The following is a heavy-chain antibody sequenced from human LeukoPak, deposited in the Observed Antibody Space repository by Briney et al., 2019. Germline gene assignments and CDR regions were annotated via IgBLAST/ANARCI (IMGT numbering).Heavy chain of an antibody. V-gene: IGHV3-30*02. CDR2: IRYDGSNK. D-gene: IGHD3-10*01. J-gene: IGHJ6*03. CDR1: GFTFSSYG. CDR3: AKEGMVRGEILYYYYYMDV. Sequence: GGSLRLSCAASGFTFSSYGMHWVRQAPGKGLEWVAVIRYDGSNKYYADSVKGRFTISRDNSKNTLYLQMNSLRDEDTAVYYCAKEGMVRGEILYYYYYMDVWGKGTTVTVSS.